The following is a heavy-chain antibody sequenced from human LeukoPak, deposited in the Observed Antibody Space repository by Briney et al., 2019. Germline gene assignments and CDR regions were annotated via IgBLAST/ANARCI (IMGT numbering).Heavy chain of an antibody. V-gene: IGHV3-9*01. CDR3: AKASKYSSSRGGFDY. D-gene: IGHD6-13*01. J-gene: IGHJ4*02. CDR1: GFTFDGYA. Sequence: PGGSLRLSCAASGFTFDGYAMHWVRQTPGKGLEWVSGISWNSGSKGYADSVKGRFTISRDNAKNSLYLQMNSLRAEDTALYYCAKASKYSSSRGGFDYWGQGTLVTVSS. CDR2: ISWNSGSK.